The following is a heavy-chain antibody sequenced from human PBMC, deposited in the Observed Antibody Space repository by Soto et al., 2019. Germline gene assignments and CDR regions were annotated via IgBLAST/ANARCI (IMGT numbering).Heavy chain of an antibody. CDR1: GFTFSRHG. D-gene: IGHD6-13*01. CDR2: INPSGDST. Sequence: QPGGSLRLSCVASGFTFSRHGLSWVRQAPGKGLEWVSTINPSGDSTFYADSVKGRFTISRDNSKNTVYLQMNSLSVGDTAVYLCAKADVSTAGSFDYWGQGALVTVSS. V-gene: IGHV3-23*01. J-gene: IGHJ4*02. CDR3: AKADVSTAGSFDY.